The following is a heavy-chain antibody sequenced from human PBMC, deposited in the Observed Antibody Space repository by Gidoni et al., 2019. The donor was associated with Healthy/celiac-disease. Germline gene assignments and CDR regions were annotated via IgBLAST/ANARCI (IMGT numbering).Heavy chain of an antibody. CDR2: INHSGST. J-gene: IGHJ4*02. CDR1: GGSFSGYY. D-gene: IGHD3-10*01. CDR3: ARGGRKYGSGMVVY. V-gene: IGHV4-34*01. Sequence: QVQLQQWGAGLLKPSETLSLTCAVYGGSFSGYYWSWIRQPPGKGLEWIGEINHSGSTNYNPSLKSRVTISVDTSKNQFSLKLSSVTAADTAVYYCARGGRKYGSGMVVYWGQGTLVTVSS.